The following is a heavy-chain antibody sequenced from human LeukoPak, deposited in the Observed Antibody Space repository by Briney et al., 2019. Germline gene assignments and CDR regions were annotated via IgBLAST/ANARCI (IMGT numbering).Heavy chain of an antibody. D-gene: IGHD6-19*01. Sequence: PGGSLRLSCAASGFTFGNYWMHWVRQAPGKGLVWVSRINDHGNSTNYADSVKGRFTISRDNSKNTLSLQMNSLRPDDTTLYYCAGGQMFTSGGFESWGQGALVTVSS. CDR2: INDHGNST. J-gene: IGHJ4*02. CDR3: AGGQMFTSGGFES. CDR1: GFTFGNYW. V-gene: IGHV3-74*01.